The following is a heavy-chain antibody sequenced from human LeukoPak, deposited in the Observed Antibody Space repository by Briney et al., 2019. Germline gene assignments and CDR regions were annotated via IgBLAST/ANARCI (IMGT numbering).Heavy chain of an antibody. CDR1: GGSISSSSYY. D-gene: IGHD6-13*01. Sequence: SETLSLTCTVSGGSISSSSYYWGWIRQPPGKGLEWIGSIYYSGSTYYSPSLKSRVTISVDTSKNQFSLKLSSVTAADTAVYYCARRDSSSWYNAFDFWGQGTMVTVSS. V-gene: IGHV4-39*01. CDR2: IYYSGST. CDR3: ARRDSSSWYNAFDF. J-gene: IGHJ3*01.